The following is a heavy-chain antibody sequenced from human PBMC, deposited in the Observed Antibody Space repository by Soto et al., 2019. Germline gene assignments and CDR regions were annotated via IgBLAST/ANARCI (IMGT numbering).Heavy chain of an antibody. Sequence: ASVKVSCKASGYTFTSDDINWVRQATGQGLEWMGWMNRNSGNTGYAQKFQGRVTMTWNTSISTAYMELSSLRSEDTAVYYCARDLSGGSWDFDYWGQGTLVTVSS. CDR3: ARDLSGGSWDFDY. V-gene: IGHV1-8*01. CDR2: MNRNSGNT. D-gene: IGHD1-26*01. CDR1: GYTFTSDD. J-gene: IGHJ4*02.